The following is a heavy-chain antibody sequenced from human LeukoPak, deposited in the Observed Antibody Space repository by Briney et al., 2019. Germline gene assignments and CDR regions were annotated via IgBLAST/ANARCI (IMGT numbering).Heavy chain of an antibody. CDR2: IYYSGST. Sequence: PSETLSLTCTVSGGSISSSSYYWGWIRQPPGKGLEWIGSIYYSGSTYYNPSLKSRVTISVDTSKNQFSLKLSSVTAADTAVYYCARQLVGADLDYWGQGTLVTVSS. D-gene: IGHD1-26*01. CDR3: ARQLVGADLDY. J-gene: IGHJ4*02. V-gene: IGHV4-39*01. CDR1: GGSISSSSYY.